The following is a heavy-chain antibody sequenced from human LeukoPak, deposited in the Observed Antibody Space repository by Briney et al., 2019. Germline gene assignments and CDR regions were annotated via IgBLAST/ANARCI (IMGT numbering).Heavy chain of an antibody. CDR1: GYTFTGYY. CDR2: INPNSGGT. CDR3: ARDNRRYYGSGTAIGIFDY. Sequence: ASVKVSCKASGYTFTGYYMHWVRQAPGQGLERMGWINPNSGGTNYAQKFQGRVTMTRDTSISTAYMELSRLRSDDTAVYYCARDNRRYYGSGTAIGIFDYWGQGTLVTVSS. J-gene: IGHJ4*02. V-gene: IGHV1-2*02. D-gene: IGHD3-10*01.